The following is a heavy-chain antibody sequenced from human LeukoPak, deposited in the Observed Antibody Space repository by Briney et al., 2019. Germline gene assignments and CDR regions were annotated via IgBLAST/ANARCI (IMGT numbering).Heavy chain of an antibody. CDR2: IYYSGST. D-gene: IGHD1-26*01. J-gene: IGHJ4*02. Sequence: SETLSLTCTVSGGSISSYYWSWIRQPPGKGLEWIAYIYYSGSTNYNPSLKSRVTISVDTSKNQFSLKLSSVTAADTAVYYCARDGYWELLGIAWYWGQGTLVTVSS. CDR1: GGSISSYY. V-gene: IGHV4-59*01. CDR3: ARDGYWELLGIAWY.